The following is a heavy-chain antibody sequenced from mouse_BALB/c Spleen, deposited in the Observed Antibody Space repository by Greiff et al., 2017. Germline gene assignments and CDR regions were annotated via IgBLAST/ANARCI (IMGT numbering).Heavy chain of an antibody. Sequence: EVQLQQSGAELVKPGASVKLSCTASGFNIKDTYMHWVKQRPEQGLEWIGRIDPANGNTKYDPKFQGKATITADTSSNTAYLQLSSLTSEDTAVYYCARSGRGYWYFDVWGAGTTVTVSS. J-gene: IGHJ1*01. D-gene: IGHD1-1*01. CDR3: ARSGRGYWYFDV. V-gene: IGHV14-3*02. CDR1: GFNIKDTY. CDR2: IDPANGNT.